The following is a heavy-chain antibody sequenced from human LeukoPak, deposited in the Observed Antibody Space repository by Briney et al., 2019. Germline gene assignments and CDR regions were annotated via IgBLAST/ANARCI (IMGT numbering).Heavy chain of an antibody. CDR3: ARCDSGSTFTDY. V-gene: IGHV3-21*01. J-gene: IGHJ4*02. CDR2: ISSSSSYI. CDR1: GFTFSSYS. Sequence: GSLRVFCAASGFTFSSYSMNWVRQAPGKGLEWVSSISSSSSYIYYADSVKGRFTISRDNAKNSLYLQMNSLRAEDTAVYYCARCDSGSTFTDYWGQGTLVTVSS. D-gene: IGHD3-10*01.